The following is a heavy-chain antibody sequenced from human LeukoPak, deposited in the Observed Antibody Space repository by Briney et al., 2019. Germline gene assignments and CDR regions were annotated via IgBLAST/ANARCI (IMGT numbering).Heavy chain of an antibody. CDR3: ARSMVRGMPDY. J-gene: IGHJ4*02. Sequence: SVKVSCKASGGTFSSYAISWVRQAPGQGLEWMGGIIPIFGAPNYAQKFQGRVTITADESTSTAYMELSSLRSEDTAVYYCARSMVRGMPDYWGQGTLVTVSS. CDR2: IIPIFGAP. V-gene: IGHV1-69*01. D-gene: IGHD3-10*01. CDR1: GGTFSSYA.